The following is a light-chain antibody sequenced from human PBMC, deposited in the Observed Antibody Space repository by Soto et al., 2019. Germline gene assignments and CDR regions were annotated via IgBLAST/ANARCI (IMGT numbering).Light chain of an antibody. CDR1: QSVSSSY. CDR2: GAS. CDR3: QQYGNSPIN. Sequence: EIVLTQSPGTLSLSPGEIATLSRRASQSVSSSYLDWYQQRPGQAPRLLIYGASSRATGILDSFSVSVSGTGCTLTITRLEPDDCAVYYYQQYGNSPINVGQGTRLVIK. V-gene: IGKV3-20*01. J-gene: IGKJ5*01.